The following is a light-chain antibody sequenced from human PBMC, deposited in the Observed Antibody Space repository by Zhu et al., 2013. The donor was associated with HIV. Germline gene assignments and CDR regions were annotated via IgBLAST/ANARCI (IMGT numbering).Light chain of an antibody. J-gene: IGKJ4*01. CDR1: QSVSSSY. Sequence: EIVLTQSPGTLSLSPGERATLSCRASQSVSSSYLAWYQQKLGQAPRLLIYGASSRATGIPDRFSGSGSGTDFSLTISRLEPEDFAVYYCQQYASSPLTFGGGTKVEI. CDR2: GAS. V-gene: IGKV3-20*01. CDR3: QQYASSPLT.